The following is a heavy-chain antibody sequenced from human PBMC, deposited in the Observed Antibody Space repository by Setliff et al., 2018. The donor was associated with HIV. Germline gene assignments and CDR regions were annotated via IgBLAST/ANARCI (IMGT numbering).Heavy chain of an antibody. CDR3: ARRTAVAGHWNFDL. D-gene: IGHD6-19*01. Sequence: SETLSLTCAVSGGSIISSTYHCSWIRQPPGRGLEWIGDIYYSGNTNYNSSLKSRVTISVDTSMNQLSLKLSSVTATDTAVYYCARRTAVAGHWNFDLWGRGTLVTVSS. CDR1: GGSIISSTYH. CDR2: IYYSGNT. V-gene: IGHV4-39*01. J-gene: IGHJ2*01.